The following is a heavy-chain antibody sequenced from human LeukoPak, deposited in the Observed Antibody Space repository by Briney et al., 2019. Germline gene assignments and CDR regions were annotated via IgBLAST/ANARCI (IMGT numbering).Heavy chain of an antibody. CDR2: ISGSGGST. J-gene: IGHJ4*02. Sequence: PGGSLRLSCAASGFTFSSYGMHWVRQAPGKELEWVSAISGSGGSTYYADSVKGRFTISRDNSKNTLYLQMNSLRAEDTAVYYCAKVSSGDYYFDYWGQGTLVTVSS. D-gene: IGHD7-27*01. V-gene: IGHV3-23*01. CDR3: AKVSSGDYYFDY. CDR1: GFTFSSYG.